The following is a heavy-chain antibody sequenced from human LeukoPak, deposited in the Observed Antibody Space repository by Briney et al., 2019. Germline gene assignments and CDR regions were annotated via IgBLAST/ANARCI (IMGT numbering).Heavy chain of an antibody. D-gene: IGHD2-15*01. CDR3: ARSSHENGGSWIFDY. Sequence: ASVKVSCKASGYTFTGYYMHWVRQAPGQGLEWMGWINPNSGGTNYAQKFQGRVTMTRDTSISTAYMELSRLRSDDTAAYYCARSSHENGGSWIFDYWGQGTLVTVSS. CDR2: INPNSGGT. V-gene: IGHV1-2*02. CDR1: GYTFTGYY. J-gene: IGHJ4*02.